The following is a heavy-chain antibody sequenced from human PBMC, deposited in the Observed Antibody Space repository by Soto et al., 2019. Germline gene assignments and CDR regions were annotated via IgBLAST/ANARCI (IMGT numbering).Heavy chain of an antibody. D-gene: IGHD4-17*01. CDR2: ISSSGSTI. J-gene: IGHJ4*02. Sequence: GGSLRLSCAASGFTFSDYYMSWIRQAPGKGLEWVSYISSSGSTIYYADSVKGRFTISRDNAKNSLYLQMNSLRAEDTAVYYCARLGRDSTVTTSYFDYWGQGTLVTVSS. CDR1: GFTFSDYY. CDR3: ARLGRDSTVTTSYFDY. V-gene: IGHV3-11*01.